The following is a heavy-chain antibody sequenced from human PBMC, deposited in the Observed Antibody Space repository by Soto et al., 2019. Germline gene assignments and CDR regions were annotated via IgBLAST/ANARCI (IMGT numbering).Heavy chain of an antibody. J-gene: IGHJ1*01. CDR2: ISYDGNHK. CDR3: SNTDYGDYGGEY. CDR1: GFRFSDSG. D-gene: IGHD4-17*01. V-gene: IGHV3-30*18. Sequence: QVQLVESGGGVVQPGRSLRLSCAASGFRFSDSGMHWIRQAPGKGLEWAAFISYDGNHKFYAESVKGRFTISRDNFKNTVYLQMNSMRSEYTALYYCSNTDYGDYGGEYWGQGTLVTVSS.